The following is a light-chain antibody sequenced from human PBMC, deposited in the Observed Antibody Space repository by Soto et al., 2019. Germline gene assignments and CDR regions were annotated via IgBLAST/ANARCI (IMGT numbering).Light chain of an antibody. CDR2: GAS. J-gene: IGKJ2*01. CDR3: QQYNNWPYT. V-gene: IGKV3-15*01. CDR1: QSVSNN. Sequence: EIVMTQSPATLSVSPGERSTLSCRASQSVSNNLAWYQQQPGQAPRLLIYGASTRATGIPARFSGSGSGTEFTLTISSLQSEDFAVYYCQQYNNWPYTFGQGTTVDIK.